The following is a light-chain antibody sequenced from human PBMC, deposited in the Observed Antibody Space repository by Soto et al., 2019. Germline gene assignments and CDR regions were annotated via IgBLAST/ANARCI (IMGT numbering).Light chain of an antibody. CDR2: DVS. J-gene: IGLJ1*01. V-gene: IGLV2-14*01. Sequence: QSALTQPASVSGSPGQSITISCTGTNSDVGGYNYVSWYQQHPGKAPKLMICDVSDRPSGISNRFSGSKSGNTASLTISGLQAEDEADYYCSSYTTSSTYVFGTGTKLT. CDR3: SSYTTSSTYV. CDR1: NSDVGGYNY.